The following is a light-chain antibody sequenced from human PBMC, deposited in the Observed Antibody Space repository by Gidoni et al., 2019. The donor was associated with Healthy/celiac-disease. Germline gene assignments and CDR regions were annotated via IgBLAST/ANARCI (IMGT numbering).Light chain of an antibody. CDR2: AAS. CDR1: QSISSY. Sequence: DIQMTQSPSSLPASVGDRVTITCRASQSISSYVNWYQQKPGKAPKLLIYAASRLQSGVPSRFSGSGSGTDFTLTISSLQPEDFATYYCQQSYSTPATFGQGTKLEIK. CDR3: QQSYSTPAT. J-gene: IGKJ2*01. V-gene: IGKV1-39*01.